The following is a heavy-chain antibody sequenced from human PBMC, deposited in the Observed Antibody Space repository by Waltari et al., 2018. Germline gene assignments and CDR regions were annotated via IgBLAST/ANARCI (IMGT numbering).Heavy chain of an antibody. CDR1: GYSFTSYW. Sequence: EVQLVQSGAEVKKPGESLKISCKGSGYSFTSYWIGWVRQMPGKGLEWMGIIYPGASDTRSSPSFQGLVTISADKSISTAYLQWSSLKASDTAMYYCARPMTTVTTGDYYGMDVCGQGTTVTVSS. CDR3: ARPMTTVTTGDYYGMDV. D-gene: IGHD4-17*01. CDR2: IYPGASDT. V-gene: IGHV5-51*03. J-gene: IGHJ6*02.